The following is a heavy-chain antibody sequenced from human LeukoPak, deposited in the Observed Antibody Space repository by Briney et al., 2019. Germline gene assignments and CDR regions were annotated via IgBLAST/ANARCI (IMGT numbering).Heavy chain of an antibody. V-gene: IGHV4-39*07. CDR3: ARSNYGSVSDAFDI. CDR1: GGSISSSSYY. D-gene: IGHD3-10*01. CDR2: IYHSWST. Sequence: SETLSLTCTVSGGSISSSSYYWGWIRQPPGKGLEWLGSIYHSWSTYYNPSLKSRVTISVDTSKNQFSLKLSSVTAADTAVYYCARSNYGSVSDAFDIWGQGTMVTVSS. J-gene: IGHJ3*02.